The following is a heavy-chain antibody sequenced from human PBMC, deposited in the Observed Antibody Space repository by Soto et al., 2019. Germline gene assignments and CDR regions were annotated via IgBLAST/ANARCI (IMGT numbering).Heavy chain of an antibody. CDR2: IYYSGST. V-gene: IGHV4-30-4*01. CDR3: ARVRKQLCRFDP. CDR1: GGSISSGDYY. J-gene: IGHJ5*02. Sequence: ASETLSLTCTVSGGSISSGDYYWSWIRQPPGKGLEWIGYIYYSGSTYYNPSLKSRVTISVDTSKNQFSLKLSSVTAADTAVYYCARVRKQLCRFDPWGQGTLVTVSS. D-gene: IGHD5-18*01.